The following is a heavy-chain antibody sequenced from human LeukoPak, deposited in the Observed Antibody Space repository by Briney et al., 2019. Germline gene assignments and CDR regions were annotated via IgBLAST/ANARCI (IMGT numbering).Heavy chain of an antibody. CDR3: AKNHYHDSSGLDAFDI. CDR2: IWYDGSNN. J-gene: IGHJ3*02. CDR1: GFTFSYYG. V-gene: IGHV3-33*06. D-gene: IGHD3-22*01. Sequence: GRSLRLSCAASGFTFSYYGMHWVRQAPGRRLEWVALIWYDGSNNYYADSVKGRFTISRDNSKNTLYLQMNSLRAEDTAVYYCAKNHYHDSSGLDAFDIWGQGTLVTISS.